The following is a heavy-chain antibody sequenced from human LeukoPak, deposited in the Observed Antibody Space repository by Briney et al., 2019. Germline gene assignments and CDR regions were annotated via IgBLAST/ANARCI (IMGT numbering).Heavy chain of an antibody. CDR3: ARGNVLRYFDWLRDMDV. V-gene: IGHV5-51*01. D-gene: IGHD3-9*01. Sequence: GESLKISCKGSGYSFTSYWIGWVRQMPGKGLEWMGIIYPGDSDTRYSPSFQGQVTISADKSISTAYLQWSSLKASDTAMYYCARGNVLRYFDWLRDMDVWGQGTTVTVSS. CDR1: GYSFTSYW. J-gene: IGHJ6*02. CDR2: IYPGDSDT.